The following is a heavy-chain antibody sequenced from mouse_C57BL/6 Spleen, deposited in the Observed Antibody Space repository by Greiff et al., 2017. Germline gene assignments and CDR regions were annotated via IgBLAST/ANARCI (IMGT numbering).Heavy chain of an antibody. CDR1: GYTFTSYW. D-gene: IGHD1-1*01. CDR3: ARDYGSSSFDY. Sequence: VQLKQPGAELVKPGASVKLSCKASGYTFTSYWMHWVKQRPGQGLEWIGMIHPNSGSTNYNEKFKSKATLTVDKSSSTAYMQLSSLTSEDSAVYYCARDYGSSSFDYWGQGTTLTVSS. J-gene: IGHJ2*01. V-gene: IGHV1-64*01. CDR2: IHPNSGST.